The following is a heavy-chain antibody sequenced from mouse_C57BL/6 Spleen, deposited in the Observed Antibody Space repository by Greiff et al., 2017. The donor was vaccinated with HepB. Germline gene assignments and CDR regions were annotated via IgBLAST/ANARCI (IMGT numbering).Heavy chain of an antibody. Sequence: EVMLVESGGGLVKPGGSLKLSCAASGFTFSSYAMSWVRQTPEKRLEWVATISDGGSYTYYPDNVKGRFTISRDNAKNNLYLQMSHLKSEDTAMYYCARGYDYDRIYYAMDYWGQGTSVTVSS. CDR1: GFTFSSYA. V-gene: IGHV5-4*03. CDR3: ARGYDYDRIYYAMDY. J-gene: IGHJ4*01. D-gene: IGHD2-4*01. CDR2: ISDGGSYT.